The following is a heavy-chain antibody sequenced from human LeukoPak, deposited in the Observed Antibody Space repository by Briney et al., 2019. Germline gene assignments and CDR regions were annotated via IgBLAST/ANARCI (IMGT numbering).Heavy chain of an antibody. CDR3: ARGGYYDFWSGYYTVDY. CDR2: MNPNSGNT. J-gene: IGHJ4*02. CDR1: GYTFTGYY. D-gene: IGHD3-3*01. Sequence: ASVKVSCKASGYTFTGYYMHWVRQAPGQGLEWMGWMNPNSGNTGYAQKFQGRVTMTRNTSISTAYMELSSLRSEDTAVYYCARGGYYDFWSGYYTVDYWGQGTLVTVSS. V-gene: IGHV1-8*02.